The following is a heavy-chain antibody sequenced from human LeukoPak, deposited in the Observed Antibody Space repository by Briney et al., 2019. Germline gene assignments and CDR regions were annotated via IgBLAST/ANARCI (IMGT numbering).Heavy chain of an antibody. Sequence: ASVKVSCKASGYTFTNYYIHWVRQAPGQGLEWMGLINPGGANTNYAQNFQGRVTMTRDTSTSTVYMELSSLRSEDTAVYYCARAAGGVGATSFDYWGQGTLVTVSS. CDR1: GYTFTNYY. CDR3: ARAAGGVGATSFDY. V-gene: IGHV1-46*01. D-gene: IGHD1-26*01. CDR2: INPGGANT. J-gene: IGHJ4*02.